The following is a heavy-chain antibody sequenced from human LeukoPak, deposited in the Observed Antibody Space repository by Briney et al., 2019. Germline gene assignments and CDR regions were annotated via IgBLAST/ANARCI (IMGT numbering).Heavy chain of an antibody. J-gene: IGHJ4*01. CDR1: GFTFRDYG. V-gene: IGHV3-49*04. CDR3: TRSLNKLLVAGDFDY. CDR2: IRSQAYGGTT. Sequence: PGGSLRLSCTASGFTFRDYGMSWVRQAPGKGLEWVGFIRSQAYGGTTEFAASVKCRFTISRDDSKSIAYLQMNSLKIEDTAVYYCTRSLNKLLVAGDFDYWGHGTLVTVSS. D-gene: IGHD1-26*01.